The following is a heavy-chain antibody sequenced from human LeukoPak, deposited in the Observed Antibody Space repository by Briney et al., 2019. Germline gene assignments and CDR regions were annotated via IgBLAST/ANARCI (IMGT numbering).Heavy chain of an antibody. D-gene: IGHD2-15*01. CDR2: ISYDGSNK. Sequence: PGGSLRLSCAASGFTFSSYAMHWVRQAPGKGLEWVAVISYDGSNKYYADSVKGRSTISRDNSKNTLYLQMNSLRAEDTAVYYCARSVVVAANLWFDPWGQGTLATVSS. CDR3: ARSVVVAANLWFDP. CDR1: GFTFSSYA. J-gene: IGHJ5*02. V-gene: IGHV3-30-3*01.